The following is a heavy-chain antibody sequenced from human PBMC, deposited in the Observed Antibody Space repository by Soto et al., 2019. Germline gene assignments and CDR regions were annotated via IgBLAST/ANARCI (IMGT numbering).Heavy chain of an antibody. CDR3: AKNKDIVVVPAAMLPGGWDYYYYGMDV. D-gene: IGHD2-2*01. V-gene: IGHV6-1*01. CDR2: TYYRSKWYN. CDR1: GDSVSSNSAA. J-gene: IGHJ6*02. Sequence: SQTLSLTCAISGDSVSSNSAAWNWIRQSPSRGLEWLGRTYYRSKWYNDYAVSVKSRITINPDTSKNQFSLQLNSVTPEDTAVYYCAKNKDIVVVPAAMLPGGWDYYYYGMDVWGQGTTVTVSS.